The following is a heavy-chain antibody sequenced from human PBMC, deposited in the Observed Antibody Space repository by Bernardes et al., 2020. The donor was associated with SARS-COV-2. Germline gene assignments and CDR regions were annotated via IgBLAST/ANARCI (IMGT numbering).Heavy chain of an antibody. V-gene: IGHV4-59*01. J-gene: IGHJ4*02. Sequence: SETLPLTCTFSGGSISSSYWSWIRQRPGKGLEWIGYVYHIGTTSYNPSLKSRVTISRDTSNTQFSLKLRSVTAADTALYYCARDPGLFFTGSFDSWGQGTLVTVSS. CDR3: ARDPGLFFTGSFDS. CDR2: VYHIGTT. CDR1: GGSISSSY.